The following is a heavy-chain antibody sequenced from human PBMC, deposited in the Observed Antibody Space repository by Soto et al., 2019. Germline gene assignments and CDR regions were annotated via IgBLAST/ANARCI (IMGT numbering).Heavy chain of an antibody. CDR1: GGSISSGGYY. Sequence: QVQLQESGPGLVKPSQTLSLTCTVSGGSISSGGYYWSWIRQHPGKGLEWIGYIYYSGSTYYNPSIKSRVTISVDTSKNQVALKLSSVTAADTAVYYRASSAVGRSWDFDYWGQGTLVTVSS. J-gene: IGHJ4*02. CDR3: ASSAVGRSWDFDY. D-gene: IGHD2-15*01. CDR2: IYYSGST. V-gene: IGHV4-31*03.